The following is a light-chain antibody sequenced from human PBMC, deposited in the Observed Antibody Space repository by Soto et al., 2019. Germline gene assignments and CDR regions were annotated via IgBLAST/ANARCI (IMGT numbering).Light chain of an antibody. CDR2: DAS. J-gene: IGKJ5*01. CDR1: QSVSSY. V-gene: IGKV3-11*01. CDR3: QQRSNWPRSIT. Sequence: EIVLTQSPATLSLSPGERATLSCRASQSVSSYLAWYQQKPGQAPRLLIYDASNWATGIPARFSGSGSGTDFTLTISSLEPEDFAVYYCQQRSNWPRSITFGQGTRLEIK.